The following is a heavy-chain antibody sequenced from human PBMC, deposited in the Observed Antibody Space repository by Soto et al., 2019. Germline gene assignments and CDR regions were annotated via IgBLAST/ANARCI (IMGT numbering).Heavy chain of an antibody. D-gene: IGHD3-22*01. J-gene: IGHJ4*02. CDR2: IIPVFGTP. V-gene: IGHV1-69*13. CDR3: AGPGYDSSAYFPKAH. Sequence: SVKVSCKASGGIFSNFVITWVRQAPGHGLEWMGQIIPVFGTPNYAQMFQGRVTITADESTSTAYMELSSLRSDDTAVYYCAGPGYDSSAYFPKAHWGQGTLVTVCS. CDR1: GGIFSNFV.